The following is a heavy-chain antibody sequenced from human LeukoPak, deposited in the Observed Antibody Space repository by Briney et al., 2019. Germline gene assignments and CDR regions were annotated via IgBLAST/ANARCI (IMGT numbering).Heavy chain of an antibody. V-gene: IGHV3-48*04. CDR2: ISSSGSTI. Sequence: GGSLRLSCAASGFTFSSYSMNWVRQAPGKGLEWLSYISSSGSTIYYADSVKGRFTISRDNAKNSLYLQMNSLRAEDTAVYYCAVGYSSGWTFDYWGQGTLVTVSS. J-gene: IGHJ4*02. D-gene: IGHD6-19*01. CDR1: GFTFSSYS. CDR3: AVGYSSGWTFDY.